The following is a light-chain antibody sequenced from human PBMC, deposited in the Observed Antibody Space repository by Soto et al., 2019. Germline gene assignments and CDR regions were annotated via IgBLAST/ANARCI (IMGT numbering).Light chain of an antibody. CDR3: QHYNSYSEA. J-gene: IGKJ1*01. CDR2: KAS. Sequence: DIQFPEAARTLSASVGDTVTVTCRASQLISSWLAWYQQKPGKAPKLRIYKASTLKSGVPSRFSGSGSGTEFPLPISSLQPDDFATYYCQHYNSYSEAFGQGTKVDIK. CDR1: QLISSW. V-gene: IGKV1-5*03.